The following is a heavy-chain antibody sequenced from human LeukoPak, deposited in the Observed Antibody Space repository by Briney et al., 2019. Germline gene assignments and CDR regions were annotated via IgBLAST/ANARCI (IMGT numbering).Heavy chain of an antibody. Sequence: SVKVSCKASGGTFSSYAISWVRQAPGQGLEWMGGIIPIFGTANYAQKFQGRVTITADESTSTAYMELSSPRSEDTAVYYCAADYDILTGYFPLDYWGQGTLVTVSS. CDR3: AADYDILTGYFPLDY. J-gene: IGHJ4*02. CDR2: IIPIFGTA. CDR1: GGTFSSYA. V-gene: IGHV1-69*01. D-gene: IGHD3-9*01.